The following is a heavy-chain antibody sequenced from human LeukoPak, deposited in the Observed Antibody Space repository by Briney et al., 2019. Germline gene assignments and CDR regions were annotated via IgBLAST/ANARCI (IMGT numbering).Heavy chain of an antibody. CDR1: GFTFSGYA. Sequence: GGSLRLXCAASGFTFSGYAMTWVRQAPGKGLEWVSGITGSGGSTTYADSVKGQFTISRDNSKNTLYLQMNSLRAEDTAVYYCAKEGKLGLDYWGQGTLVTVSS. CDR3: AKEGKLGLDY. V-gene: IGHV3-23*01. D-gene: IGHD3-10*01. CDR2: ITGSGGST. J-gene: IGHJ4*02.